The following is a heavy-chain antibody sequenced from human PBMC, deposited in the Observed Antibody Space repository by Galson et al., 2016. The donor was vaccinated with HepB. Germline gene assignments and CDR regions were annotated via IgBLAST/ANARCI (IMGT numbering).Heavy chain of an antibody. Sequence: YTGSTNYNPSLKSRVTISADTSKNQFSLKLTSVTAADTAVYYCARVRDRYCSDGSCYSELAYYGLDVWGQGTTVIVSS. V-gene: IGHV4-59*01. CDR2: YTGST. CDR3: ARVRDRYCSDGSCYSELAYYGLDV. D-gene: IGHD2-15*01. J-gene: IGHJ6*02.